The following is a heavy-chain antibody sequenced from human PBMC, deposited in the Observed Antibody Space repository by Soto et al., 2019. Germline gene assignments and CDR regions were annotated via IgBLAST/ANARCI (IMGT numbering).Heavy chain of an antibody. D-gene: IGHD3-10*01. Sequence: QPGGSLRLSCAASGFTFSSYGMHWVRQAPGKGLEWVAVIWYDGSNKYYADSVKGRFTISRDNSKNTLYLQMNSLRAEDTAVYYCAREKYYYGSGSYVVYGMDVWGQGTTVTVSS. CDR3: AREKYYYGSGSYVVYGMDV. CDR2: IWYDGSNK. V-gene: IGHV3-33*01. J-gene: IGHJ6*02. CDR1: GFTFSSYG.